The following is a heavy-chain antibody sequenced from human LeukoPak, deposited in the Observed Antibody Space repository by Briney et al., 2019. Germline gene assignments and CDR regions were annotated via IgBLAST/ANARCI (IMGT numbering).Heavy chain of an antibody. CDR2: ISSRSSYI. Sequence: GGSLRLSCVVSGFSFSTYPMNGVRQAPGKGLEWVSSISSRSSYIYQADSVKGRFTISRDNAYNSLYLQMNSLRAEDTAVYYCARDGDGSPYYFDQWGQGTLVTVSS. D-gene: IGHD1-26*01. J-gene: IGHJ4*02. CDR3: ARDGDGSPYYFDQ. V-gene: IGHV3-21*01. CDR1: GFSFSTYP.